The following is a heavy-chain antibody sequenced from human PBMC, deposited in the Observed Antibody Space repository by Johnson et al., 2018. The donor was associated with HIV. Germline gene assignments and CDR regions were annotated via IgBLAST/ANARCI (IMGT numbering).Heavy chain of an antibody. CDR2: ISYDGSNK. Sequence: QVQLVESGGGVVQPGRSLRLSCAASGFTFSSYAMHWVRQAPGKGLEWVAVISYDGSNKYSADSVKGRFSISRNNSRDTLYLQMNSLRAEDTAVYYCARATVESAFDIWGQGTMVTVSS. D-gene: IGHD4-23*01. CDR1: GFTFSSYA. J-gene: IGHJ3*02. V-gene: IGHV3-30*04. CDR3: ARATVESAFDI.